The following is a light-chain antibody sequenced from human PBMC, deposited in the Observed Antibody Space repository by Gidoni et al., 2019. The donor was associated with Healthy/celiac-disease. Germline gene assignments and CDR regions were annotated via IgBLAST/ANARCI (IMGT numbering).Light chain of an antibody. J-gene: IGKJ1*01. V-gene: IGKV3-20*01. Sequence: ILLTQSPGTLLLSPGERATLSCRPSQSISSRYLAWYQQKPGQAPRLLIYGASSRATGIPDRFSGSGSGTDFTLTISRLEPEDFAVYYCQQYGSSPWTFGQGTKVEIK. CDR1: QSISSRY. CDR3: QQYGSSPWT. CDR2: GAS.